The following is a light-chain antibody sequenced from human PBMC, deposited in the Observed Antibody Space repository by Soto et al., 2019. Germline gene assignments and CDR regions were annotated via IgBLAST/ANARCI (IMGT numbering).Light chain of an antibody. CDR2: EVT. CDR3: SSYAANNTWV. Sequence: QSALTQPPSASGSPGQSVTISCTGTSSDVGAYKYVSWYQQHAGKAPKLVIYEVTKRPSGVPDRFSGSKSANTASLTVSGLQAEDEADYYCSSYAANNTWVFGGGTKLTVL. V-gene: IGLV2-8*01. J-gene: IGLJ3*02. CDR1: SSDVGAYKY.